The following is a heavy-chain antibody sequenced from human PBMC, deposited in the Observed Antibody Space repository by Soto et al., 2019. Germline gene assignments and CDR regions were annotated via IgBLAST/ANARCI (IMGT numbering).Heavy chain of an antibody. Sequence: VSCKASGYTFTGYYMHWVRQAPGQGLEWMGWINPNSGGTNYAQKFQGRVTMTRDTSISTAYMELSRLRSDDTAVYYCAREGIAAAGTRTSYYYYYGMDVWGQGTTVTV. CDR1: GYTFTGYY. CDR3: AREGIAAAGTRTSYYYYYGMDV. CDR2: INPNSGGT. J-gene: IGHJ6*02. V-gene: IGHV1-2*02. D-gene: IGHD6-13*01.